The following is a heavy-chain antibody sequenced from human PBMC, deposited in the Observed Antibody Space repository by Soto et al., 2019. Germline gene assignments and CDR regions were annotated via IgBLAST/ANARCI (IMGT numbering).Heavy chain of an antibody. Sequence: GGPMRLSCATSGFTVSSNYMSCVRQAPGKGLEWVSVIYSGGSTYYADSVKGRFTISRDNSKNTLYLQMNSLRAEDTAVYYCARAPYYYYGMDVWGQGTTVTVSS. V-gene: IGHV3-53*01. CDR3: ARAPYYYYGMDV. J-gene: IGHJ6*02. CDR2: IYSGGST. CDR1: GFTVSSNY.